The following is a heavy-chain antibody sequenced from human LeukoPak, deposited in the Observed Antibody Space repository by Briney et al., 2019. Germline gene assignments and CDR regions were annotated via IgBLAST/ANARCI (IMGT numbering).Heavy chain of an antibody. CDR2: ISYSGST. Sequence: SETLSLTCTVSGGSISSYYWSWIRQPPGKGLEWIGYISYSGSTNYNPSLKSRVTISVDTSKNQFSLKLSSVTAADTAVYYCARGPAAASWFDPWGQGTLVTVSS. CDR3: ARGPAAASWFDP. CDR1: GGSISSYY. D-gene: IGHD6-13*01. V-gene: IGHV4-59*01. J-gene: IGHJ5*02.